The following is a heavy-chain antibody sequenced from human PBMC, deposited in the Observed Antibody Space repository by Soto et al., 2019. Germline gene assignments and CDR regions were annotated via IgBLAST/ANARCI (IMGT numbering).Heavy chain of an antibody. CDR1: GYSLTSYW. V-gene: IGHV5-51*01. CDR3: TRRAGYIDY. J-gene: IGHJ4*02. CDR2: VYPGDSDT. D-gene: IGHD6-13*01. Sequence: SGESLKISCKASGYSLTSYWIGWVRQRPGKGLEWMGIVYPGDSDTRYNPSFRGQVTISVDRSTSTAYLQWSSLKASDTAIYYCTRRAGYIDYWGQGTLVTVS.